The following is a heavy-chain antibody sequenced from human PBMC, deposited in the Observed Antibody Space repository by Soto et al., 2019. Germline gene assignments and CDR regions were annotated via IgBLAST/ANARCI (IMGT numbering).Heavy chain of an antibody. CDR2: ISGSGGST. CDR1: GFTFSSYA. Sequence: GGSLRLSCAASGFTFSSYAMSWVRQAPGKGLEWVSAISGSGGSTYYADSVKGRFTISRDNSKNTLYLQMNSLRAEDTAVYYCAKAASGSGSYPLFDYWGQGTLVTVPS. CDR3: AKAASGSGSYPLFDY. J-gene: IGHJ4*02. D-gene: IGHD3-10*01. V-gene: IGHV3-23*01.